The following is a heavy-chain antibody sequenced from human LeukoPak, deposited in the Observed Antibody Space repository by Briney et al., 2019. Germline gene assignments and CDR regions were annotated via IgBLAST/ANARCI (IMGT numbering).Heavy chain of an antibody. CDR3: ARILGDIVVVGEGAFDI. J-gene: IGHJ3*02. D-gene: IGHD2-15*01. V-gene: IGHV3-48*03. Sequence: GGSLRLSCAASGFTFSSYEMNWVRQAPGKGLEWVSYISSSGSIIYYADSVKGRFTISRDNAKNSLYLQMNSLRAEDTAVYYCARILGDIVVVGEGAFDIWGQGTMVTVSS. CDR2: ISSSGSII. CDR1: GFTFSSYE.